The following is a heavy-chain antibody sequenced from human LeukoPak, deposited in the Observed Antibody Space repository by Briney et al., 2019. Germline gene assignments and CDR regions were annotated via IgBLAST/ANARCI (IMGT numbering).Heavy chain of an antibody. Sequence: LETLSLTCTVSGGSISSYYWSWIRQPAGKGLEWIGRISTSGTTNYNPSLKSRVTISVDKSKNQFSLKLIFVTAADTAVYYCASSGGMTFDYWGQGTLATVSS. J-gene: IGHJ4*02. CDR1: GGSISSYY. CDR3: ASSGGMTFDY. V-gene: IGHV4-4*07. D-gene: IGHD3-16*01. CDR2: ISTSGTT.